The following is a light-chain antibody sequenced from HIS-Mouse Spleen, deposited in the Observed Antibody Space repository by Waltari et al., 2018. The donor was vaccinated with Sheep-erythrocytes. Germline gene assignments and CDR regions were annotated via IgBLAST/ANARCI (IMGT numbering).Light chain of an antibody. V-gene: IGKV3-11*01. Sequence: EIVLTQSPATLSLSPGHRATLSCRASQSVSSYLAWYQQKPGQAPRLLIYDASNRATGIPARFSGSGSGTDFTLTISSLEPEDFAVYYCQQRSNWYTFGQGTKLEIK. CDR2: DAS. J-gene: IGKJ2*01. CDR1: QSVSSY. CDR3: QQRSNWYT.